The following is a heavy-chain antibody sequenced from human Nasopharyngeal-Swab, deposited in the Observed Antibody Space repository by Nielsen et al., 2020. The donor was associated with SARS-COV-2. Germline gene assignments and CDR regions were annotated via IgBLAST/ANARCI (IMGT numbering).Heavy chain of an antibody. J-gene: IGHJ3*02. Sequence: ESLKISCAASGFTVSSNYMSWVRQAPGKGLEWVSVIYSGGSTYYADSVKGRFTISRHNSKNTLYLQMNSRRAEDTAVYYCASSGIAAADIWSQGTMVTVSS. CDR2: IYSGGST. CDR3: ASSGIAAADI. V-gene: IGHV3-53*04. CDR1: GFTVSSNY. D-gene: IGHD6-13*01.